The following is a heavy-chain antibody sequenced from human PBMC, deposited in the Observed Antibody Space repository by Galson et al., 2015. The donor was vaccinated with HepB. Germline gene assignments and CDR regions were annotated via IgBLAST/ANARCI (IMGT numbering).Heavy chain of an antibody. CDR2: TYYRARRYS. J-gene: IGHJ6*02. CDR3: GRVSGTIYYYGLDV. D-gene: IGHD1/OR15-1a*01. Sequence: CAISGDSVSNNNAAWYWIRQSPSRGLEWLGRTYYRARRYSDYAPAVRSRITINPDTSKNQFSLQLNSVTPDDSAVYYCGRVSGTIYYYGLDVWGQGTTVTVSS. CDR1: GDSVSNNNAA. V-gene: IGHV6-1*01.